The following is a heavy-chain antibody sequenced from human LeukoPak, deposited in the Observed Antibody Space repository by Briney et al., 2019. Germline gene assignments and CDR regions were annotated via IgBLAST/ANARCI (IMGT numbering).Heavy chain of an antibody. V-gene: IGHV4-59*02. J-gene: IGHJ5*02. CDR3: ARDREYSSSGLVWFDP. D-gene: IGHD6-6*01. Sequence: SETLSLTCTVPGGSVSGYYWSXIRQPPGXGLXXXXXIDYSGSTNYNPSLKSRVTIXVDTSENQFSLKLTSVTAADTAVYYCARDREYSSSGLVWFDPWGHGILVTVSS. CDR2: IDYSGST. CDR1: GGSVSGYY.